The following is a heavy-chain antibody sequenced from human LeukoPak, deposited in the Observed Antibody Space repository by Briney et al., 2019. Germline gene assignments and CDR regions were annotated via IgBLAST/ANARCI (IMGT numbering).Heavy chain of an antibody. D-gene: IGHD6-6*01. CDR1: GGSISSSNW. CDR3: ARESPVAARPFDY. J-gene: IGHJ4*02. Sequence: SGTLSPTCAVSGGSISSSNWWSWVRQPPGKGLEWIGEIYHSGSTNYNPSLKSRVTISVDKSKNQFSLKLSSVTAADTAVYYCARESPVAARPFDYWGQGTLVTVSS. CDR2: IYHSGST. V-gene: IGHV4-4*02.